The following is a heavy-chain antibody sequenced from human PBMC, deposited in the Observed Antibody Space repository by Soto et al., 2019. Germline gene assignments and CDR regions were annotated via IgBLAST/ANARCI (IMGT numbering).Heavy chain of an antibody. CDR2: ISAYDGNT. D-gene: IGHD2-21*02. CDR3: AIYCGGDCYTD. CDR1: GYTFTSYG. V-gene: IGHV1-18*01. J-gene: IGHJ4*02. Sequence: QVQLVQSGTEVKRPGASVKVSCKASGYTFTSYGIVWLRQAPGQGLEWMGWISAYDGNTDYVQNLQGRVTMTTDTSTTTADMGLRSLRSDDTAVYYCAIYCGGDCYTDWGQGTLVTVPS.